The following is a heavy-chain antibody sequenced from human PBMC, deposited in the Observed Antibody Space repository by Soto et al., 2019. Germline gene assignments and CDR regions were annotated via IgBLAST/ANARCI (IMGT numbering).Heavy chain of an antibody. CDR1: GGTFSSYA. Sequence: ASVKVSCKASGGTFSSYAISWVRQAPGQGLEWMGGIIPIFGTANYAQKFQGRVTITADESTSTAYMELSSLRSEDTAVYYCARDRDYYDSSGYYSRVYGMDVWGQGTTVTVSS. V-gene: IGHV1-69*13. CDR2: IIPIFGTA. D-gene: IGHD3-22*01. CDR3: ARDRDYYDSSGYYSRVYGMDV. J-gene: IGHJ6*02.